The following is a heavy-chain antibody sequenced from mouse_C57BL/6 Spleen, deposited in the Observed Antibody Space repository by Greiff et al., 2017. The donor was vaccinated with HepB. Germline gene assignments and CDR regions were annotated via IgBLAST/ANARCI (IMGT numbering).Heavy chain of an antibody. J-gene: IGHJ2*01. CDR3: ARGGGGYYSYFDY. CDR2: IYPGSGST. CDR1: GYTFTSYW. Sequence: VKLQQPGAELVKPGASVKMSCKASGYTFTSYWITWVKQRPGQGLEWIGDIYPGSGSTNYNEKFKSKATLTVDTSSSTAYMQLSSLTSEDSAVYYCARGGGGYYSYFDYWGQGTTLTVSS. V-gene: IGHV1-55*01. D-gene: IGHD2-3*01.